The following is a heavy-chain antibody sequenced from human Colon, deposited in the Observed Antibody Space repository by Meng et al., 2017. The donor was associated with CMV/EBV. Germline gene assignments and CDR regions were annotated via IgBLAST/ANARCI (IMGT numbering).Heavy chain of an antibody. J-gene: IGHJ4*02. D-gene: IGHD6-19*01. CDR2: IYWDDDN. Sequence: QITLKTSGPTLVKPTQTLTLTCTFSGFSLRTPEVGVHWIRQPPGKALEWLALIYWDDDNQFRPSLKNRITITKDTSKNQVVLTMTNMDPVDTAIYYCAHGRGWLTDYWGQGTLVTVSS. V-gene: IGHV2-5*02. CDR3: AHGRGWLTDY. CDR1: GFSLRTPEVG.